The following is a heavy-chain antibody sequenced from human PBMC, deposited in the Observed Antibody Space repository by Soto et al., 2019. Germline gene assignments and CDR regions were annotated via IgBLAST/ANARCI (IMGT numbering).Heavy chain of an antibody. J-gene: IGHJ4*02. V-gene: IGHV4-31*03. CDR1: GGSISSGGYY. CDR2: IYYSGST. Sequence: QVQLQESGPGLVKPSQTLSLTCTVSGGSISSGGYYWNWIRQHPGKGLEWIGYIYYSGSTYYNPAPTGRVTVSVDTPKNQSSLKLSSVTAADTAVYYCAREPRYWGQGTLVTVSS. CDR3: AREPRY.